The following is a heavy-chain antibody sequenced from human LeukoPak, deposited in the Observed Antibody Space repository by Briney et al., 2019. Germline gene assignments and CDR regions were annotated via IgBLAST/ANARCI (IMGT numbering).Heavy chain of an antibody. D-gene: IGHD5-18*01. CDR3: ARPADTAMPLDY. Sequence: PSETLSLTCAVYGGSFSGYYWSWIRQPPGKGLEWIGEINHSGSTNYNPSLKSRVTISVDTSKNQFSLKLSSVTAADTAVYYCARPADTAMPLDYWGQGTLVTVSS. CDR2: INHSGST. V-gene: IGHV4-34*01. J-gene: IGHJ4*02. CDR1: GGSFSGYY.